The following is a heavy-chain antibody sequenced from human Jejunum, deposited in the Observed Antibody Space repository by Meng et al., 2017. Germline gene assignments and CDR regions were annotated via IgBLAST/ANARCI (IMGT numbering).Heavy chain of an antibody. CDR1: GGSISSVYW. J-gene: IGHJ4*02. CDR2: IYHSGST. D-gene: IGHD5-18*01. Sequence: VHLAVSGPGLVKPSETLSLTCAVSGGSISSVYWWTWVRQSPGKGLEWIGEIYHSGSTNYNPSLKSRVTISVDKSKNQFSLKLTSVTAADTAVYYCARGGYYSFDYWGQGTLVTVSS. V-gene: IGHV4-4*02. CDR3: ARGGYYSFDY.